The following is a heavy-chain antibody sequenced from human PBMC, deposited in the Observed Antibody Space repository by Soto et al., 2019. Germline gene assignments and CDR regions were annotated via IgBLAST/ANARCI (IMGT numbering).Heavy chain of an antibody. CDR1: GGTFSSYA. CDR2: IIPIFGTA. J-gene: IGHJ3*02. CDR3: ARAPAYYYDSSGSLGGAFDI. Sequence: MQLVQSGAEVKKPGSSVKVSCKASGGTFSSYAISWVRQAPGQGLEWMGGIIPIFGTANYAQKFQGRVTITADESTSTAYMELSSLRSEDTAVYYCARAPAYYYDSSGSLGGAFDIWGQGTMVTVSS. V-gene: IGHV1-69*01. D-gene: IGHD3-22*01.